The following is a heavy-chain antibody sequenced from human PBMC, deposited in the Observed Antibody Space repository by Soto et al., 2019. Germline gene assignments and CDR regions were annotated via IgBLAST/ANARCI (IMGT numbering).Heavy chain of an antibody. CDR3: VRDRYSSSGWFDP. D-gene: IGHD3-10*01. CDR1: GDSVSSYSAA. J-gene: IGHJ5*02. CDR2: TYYRSRFFS. Sequence: PSQTLSLTCAISGDSVSSYSAAWNWIRQSPSGGLEWLGRTYYRSRFFSDYAESVKSRIIINPDTSKNQFSLHLKSVTPEDTAVYYCVRDRYSSSGWFDPWGQGTPGTVSS. V-gene: IGHV6-1*01.